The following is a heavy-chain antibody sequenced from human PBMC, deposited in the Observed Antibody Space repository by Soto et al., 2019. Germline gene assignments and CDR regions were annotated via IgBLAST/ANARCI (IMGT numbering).Heavy chain of an antibody. Sequence: SETLSLTCAVYGGSFSGYYRSWIRQPPGKGLEWIGEINHSGSANYNPSLKSRVTISVDTSKNQFSLKLSSVTAADTAVYYCAASGYDGGYYFDYWGQGTLVTVSS. CDR2: INHSGSA. D-gene: IGHD5-12*01. V-gene: IGHV4-34*01. J-gene: IGHJ4*02. CDR3: AASGYDGGYYFDY. CDR1: GGSFSGYY.